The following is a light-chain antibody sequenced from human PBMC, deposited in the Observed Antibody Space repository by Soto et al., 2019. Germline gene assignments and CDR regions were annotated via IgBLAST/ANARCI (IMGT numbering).Light chain of an antibody. CDR1: QSLLHSDGKTY. Sequence: DIVMTQTPISLSVTPGQPTSISCKSSQSLLHSDGKTYLSWYLQKPGQPPQLLISEVSNRFSEVPDRFSGSGSGKDFTLKISREEADDVGVYYCMQSLELPRTFGQGTKVELK. CDR3: MQSLELPRT. J-gene: IGKJ1*01. CDR2: EVS. V-gene: IGKV2D-29*01.